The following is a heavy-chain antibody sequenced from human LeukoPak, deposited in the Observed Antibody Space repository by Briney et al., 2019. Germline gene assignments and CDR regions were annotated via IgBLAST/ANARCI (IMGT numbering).Heavy chain of an antibody. CDR1: GFTFSSYW. V-gene: IGHV3-7*01. J-gene: IGHJ4*02. CDR2: IKQDGSEE. Sequence: PGGSLRLSCAASGFTFSSYWMSWVRQAPGKGLEWVANIKQDGSEEDYVDSVKGRFTISRDNAVKSLYLQMNSLRAEDTAVYFCARLLHYERSVYRPVDCWGQGTLVAVPS. CDR3: ARLLHYERSVYRPVDC. D-gene: IGHD5/OR15-5a*01.